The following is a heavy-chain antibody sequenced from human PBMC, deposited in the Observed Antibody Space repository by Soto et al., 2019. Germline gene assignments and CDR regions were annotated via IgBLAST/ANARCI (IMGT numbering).Heavy chain of an antibody. CDR3: ESDPFYSAAVF. Sequence: GSLRLSCAASGFTFRDSYMAWIRQAQRKGLEWLSYISGGGDTIYYADSVKGRFTVSRDNAKDSLYLQMNNLRAEYRVCVYCESDPFYSAAVFWGERTLVSVS. J-gene: IGHJ4*02. D-gene: IGHD2-2*01. CDR1: GFTFRDSY. CDR2: ISGGGDTI. V-gene: IGHV3-11*01.